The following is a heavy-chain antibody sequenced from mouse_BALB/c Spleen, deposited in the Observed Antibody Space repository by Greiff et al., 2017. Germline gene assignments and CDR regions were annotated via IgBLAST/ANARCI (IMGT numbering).Heavy chain of an antibody. CDR3: ARSHGSSAFAY. D-gene: IGHD1-1*01. CDR2: INPGSGGT. V-gene: IGHV1-54*01. Sequence: VQVVESGAELVRPGTSVKVSCKASGYAFTNYLIEWVKQRPGQGLEWIGVINPGSGGTNYNEKFKGKATLTADKSSSTAYMQLSSLTSDDSAVYFCARSHGSSAFAYWGQGTLVTVSA. J-gene: IGHJ3*01. CDR1: GYAFTNYL.